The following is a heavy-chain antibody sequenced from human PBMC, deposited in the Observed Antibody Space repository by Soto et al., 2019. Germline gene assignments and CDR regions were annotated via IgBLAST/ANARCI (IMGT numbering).Heavy chain of an antibody. J-gene: IGHJ2*01. CDR2: ISYDGKQT. CDR3: ARDGWGSNWYFDL. CDR1: GVTFKDYG. D-gene: IGHD3-16*01. Sequence: GGSLRLSCAAPGVTFKDYGMHWERQAPGKGLEWVAVISYDGKQTYYADSVKGRFTISKDKSKRTLFLQMNSLRVDDTAVYYCARDGWGSNWYFDLWGRGTLVTVSS. V-gene: IGHV3-30*03.